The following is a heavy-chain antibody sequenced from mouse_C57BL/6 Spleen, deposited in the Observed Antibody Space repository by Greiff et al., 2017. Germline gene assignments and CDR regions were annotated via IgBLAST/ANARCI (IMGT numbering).Heavy chain of an antibody. D-gene: IGHD1-1*01. J-gene: IGHJ2*01. V-gene: IGHV1-53*01. CDR1: GYTFTSYW. CDR3: ARGIGCSCYGYDLDY. CDR2: INPSNGGT. Sequence: QVQLQQPGTELVKPGASVKMSCKASGYTFTSYWMNWVKQRPGQGLEWIGNINPSNGGTNYNEKFKRKATLTVDKSSSTAYMQLSSLTSQDSAVYECARGIGCSCYGYDLDYWGQVTTRTVAS.